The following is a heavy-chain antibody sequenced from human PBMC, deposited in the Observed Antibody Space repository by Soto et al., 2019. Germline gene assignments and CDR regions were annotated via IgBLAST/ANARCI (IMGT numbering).Heavy chain of an antibody. D-gene: IGHD3-3*01. J-gene: IGHJ4*02. V-gene: IGHV3-30*18. CDR1: GLTFFSYG. Sequence: QVQLVESGGGVVQPGRSLRLSCAASGLTFFSYGMHWVRQAPGKGLEWVAVISYDGSNKYYGDSVKGRFTISRDNSKNTLYLQMNSLRADDTAVYYCAKDRAGDIYVAARSGLDYWGQGTLVTVSS. CDR3: AKDRAGDIYVAARSGLDY. CDR2: ISYDGSNK.